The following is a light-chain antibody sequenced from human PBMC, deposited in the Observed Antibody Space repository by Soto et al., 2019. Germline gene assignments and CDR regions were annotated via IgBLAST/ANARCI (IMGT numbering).Light chain of an antibody. CDR2: GNN. J-gene: IGLJ1*01. V-gene: IGLV1-47*02. CDR1: SPNIGSNY. CDR3: AAWDDSLSGSYV. Sequence: QSVLTQPPSASGAPGQRVTISCSGSSPNIGSNYVYWYQQLPGTAPKLLIYGNNKRPSGVPDRFSGSKSGTSASLAISGLRSEDEADYYCAAWDDSLSGSYVFATGTKLTVL.